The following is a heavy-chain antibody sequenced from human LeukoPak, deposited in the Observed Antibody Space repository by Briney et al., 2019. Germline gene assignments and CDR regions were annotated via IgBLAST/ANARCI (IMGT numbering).Heavy chain of an antibody. CDR3: ARAGGFFSPFGY. V-gene: IGHV4-31*02. J-gene: IGHJ4*02. D-gene: IGHD3-16*01. CDR1: GGSISSGGYY. Sequence: SETLSLTCTVSGGSISSGGYYWSWIRQHPGDGLEWIGYIYYSGSTYYNPSLKSRVTISIDTSKSHFSLKLSSVTAADTAVYYCARAGGFFSPFGYWGQGTLVTVSS. CDR2: IYYSGST.